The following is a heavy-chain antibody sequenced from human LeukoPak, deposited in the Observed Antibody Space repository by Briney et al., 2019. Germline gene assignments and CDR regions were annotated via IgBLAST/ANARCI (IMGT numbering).Heavy chain of an antibody. CDR3: AHSRYHRSGGRCLLPYDY. CDR2: IYWDDDK. Sequence: SGPTLVKPTQTLTLTCTFSGLSLSTSGVGVSWIRQPPGKALEWLALIYWDDDKRYSPSLKSRLTITKDTSKNQVVLTMTNMDPVDTATYYCAHSRYHRSGGRCLLPYDYWGQGTRVTVSS. CDR1: GLSLSTSGVG. J-gene: IGHJ4*02. V-gene: IGHV2-5*02. D-gene: IGHD2-15*01.